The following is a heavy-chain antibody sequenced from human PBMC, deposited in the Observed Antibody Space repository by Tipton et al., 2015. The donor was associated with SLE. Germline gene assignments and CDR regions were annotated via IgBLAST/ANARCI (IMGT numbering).Heavy chain of an antibody. V-gene: IGHV4-39*07. CDR3: AREERIAAAGRLYYYHAMDV. CDR1: GGSISSSSYY. Sequence: TLSLTCTVSGGSISSSSYYWGWIRQPPGKGLEWIGNIYYSGSTNYNPSLKSRVTISVDTSKNQFSLKLSSVTAADTAVYYCAREERIAAAGRLYYYHAMDVWGQGTTGTVSS. D-gene: IGHD6-13*01. CDR2: IYYSGST. J-gene: IGHJ6*02.